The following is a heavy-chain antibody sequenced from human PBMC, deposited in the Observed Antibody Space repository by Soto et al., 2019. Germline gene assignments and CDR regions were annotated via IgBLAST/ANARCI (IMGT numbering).Heavy chain of an antibody. J-gene: IGHJ4*02. D-gene: IGHD3-22*01. CDR1: GITVSSYY. Sequence: GSLRLSCAVSGITVSSYYMSWVRQAAGKGLEWVSVIYAGTITYYADSVKGRFTIYRDNSKNTLNLEMNSLRVEDTAVYYCARIPYDNSGTIFDYWGQGTLVTVSS. V-gene: IGHV3-53*01. CDR3: ARIPYDNSGTIFDY. CDR2: IYAGTIT.